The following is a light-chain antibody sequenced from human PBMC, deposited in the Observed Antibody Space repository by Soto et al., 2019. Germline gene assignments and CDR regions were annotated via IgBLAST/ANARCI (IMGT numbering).Light chain of an antibody. J-gene: IGKJ1*01. CDR3: QRYDSLRT. V-gene: IGKV3-20*01. CDR2: GAS. Sequence: IVLTQSPGTLSLSPGGRASLSCRASQSVSDNQLAWYQQKTGQAPRLLIYGASSRSTGTPDRFSGSGYGTDFTITITTLEPEDFAMYYCQRYDSLRTFGQGTKVDIK. CDR1: QSVSDNQ.